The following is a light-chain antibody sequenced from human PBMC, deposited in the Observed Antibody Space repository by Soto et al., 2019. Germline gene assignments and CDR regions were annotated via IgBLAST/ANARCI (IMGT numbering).Light chain of an antibody. CDR1: SSDVGAYNY. CDR3: SSFASSNTWV. CDR2: EVT. Sequence: QSALTQPPSASGSPGQSVTISCTGTSSDVGAYNYVSGYQQHAGKAPKLVIYEVTKRPSGVPDRFSGSKSANTASLTVSGLQDEDEADYYCSSFASSNTWVFGGGTKVTVL. J-gene: IGLJ3*02. V-gene: IGLV2-8*01.